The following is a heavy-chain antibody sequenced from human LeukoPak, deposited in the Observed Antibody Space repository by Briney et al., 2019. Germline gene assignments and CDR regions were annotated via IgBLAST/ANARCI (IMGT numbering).Heavy chain of an antibody. CDR2: ISNDGSTT. V-gene: IGHV3-74*01. Sequence: GGSLRLSCAASGFTFSSCWMHWVRQAPGKGLVWVSRISNDGSTTTYADSVKGRFTISRDNAKNTLYLQMNSLRAEDTAVYYCARGYRYGLDYWGQGTLVTVSS. D-gene: IGHD5-18*01. J-gene: IGHJ4*02. CDR3: ARGYRYGLDY. CDR1: GFTFSSCW.